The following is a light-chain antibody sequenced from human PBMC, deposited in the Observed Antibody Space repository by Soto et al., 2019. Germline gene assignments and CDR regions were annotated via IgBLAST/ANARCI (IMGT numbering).Light chain of an antibody. CDR2: EVN. Sequence: QSVLTQPASMSGSPGQSITISCTGTSSDVGSYYPVSWFQQHPGKAPKLIIYEVNKRPSGVSDRFSGSKSGNKASLTISGLQAADEAEYYCCSYAGDTTFFVFGTGTKLTVL. V-gene: IGLV2-23*02. CDR3: CSYAGDTTFFV. CDR1: SSDVGSYYP. J-gene: IGLJ1*01.